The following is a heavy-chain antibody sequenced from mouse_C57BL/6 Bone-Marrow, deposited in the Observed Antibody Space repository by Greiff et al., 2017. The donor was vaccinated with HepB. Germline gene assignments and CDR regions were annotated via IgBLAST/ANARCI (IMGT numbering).Heavy chain of an antibody. CDR1: GYTFTDYN. CDR3: ARSGTTVVATSHWYFDV. CDR2: INPNNGGT. J-gene: IGHJ1*03. V-gene: IGHV1-18*01. Sequence: VQLQQSGPELVKPGASVKIPCKASGYTFTDYNMDWVKQSHGKSLEWIGDINPNNGGTIYNQKFKGKATLTVDKSSSTAYMELRSLTSEDTAVYYCARSGTTVVATSHWYFDVWGTGTTVTVSS. D-gene: IGHD1-1*01.